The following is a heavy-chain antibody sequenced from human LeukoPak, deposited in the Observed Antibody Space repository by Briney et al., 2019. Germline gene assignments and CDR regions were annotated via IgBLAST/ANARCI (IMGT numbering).Heavy chain of an antibody. V-gene: IGHV4-39*07. D-gene: IGHD5-18*01. CDR2: IYYSGST. J-gene: IGHJ4*02. CDR3: ARVRVDTAMVTYFDY. CDR1: GFTFSSYS. Sequence: WGALRLSCAASGFTFSSYSMNWVRQAPGKGLEWIGSIYYSGSTYYNPSLKSRVTISVDTSKNQFSLKLSSVTAADTAVYYCARVRVDTAMVTYFDYWGQGTLVTVSS.